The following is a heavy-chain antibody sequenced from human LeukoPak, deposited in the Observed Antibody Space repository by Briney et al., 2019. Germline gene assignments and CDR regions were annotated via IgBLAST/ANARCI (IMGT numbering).Heavy chain of an antibody. Sequence: ASVKVSCKASGYSFINNGITWVRQAPGQGLEWMGWVNAYNGDTNYGQNFQGRGTVTTDTSTSTGYMEVKSLRADDTAVYYCARVTLHDYGSGRYPFDIWGQGTMVTVSS. CDR3: ARVTLHDYGSGRYPFDI. J-gene: IGHJ3*02. CDR2: VNAYNGDT. V-gene: IGHV1-18*01. CDR1: GYSFINNG. D-gene: IGHD3-10*01.